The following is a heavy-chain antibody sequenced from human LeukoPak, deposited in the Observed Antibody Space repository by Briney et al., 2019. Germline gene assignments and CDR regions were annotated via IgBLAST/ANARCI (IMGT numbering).Heavy chain of an antibody. CDR1: GFTFSSYS. CDR3: ARDWGPLYYYYGMDV. V-gene: IGHV3-48*02. J-gene: IGHJ6*02. CDR2: ISSSSSTI. D-gene: IGHD3-16*01. Sequence: QPGGSLRLSCAASGFTFSSYSMNSVRQAPGKGLEWVSYISSSSSTIYYADSVKGRFTISRDNAKNSLYLQMNSLRDEDTAVYYCARDWGPLYYYYGMDVWGQGTTVTVSS.